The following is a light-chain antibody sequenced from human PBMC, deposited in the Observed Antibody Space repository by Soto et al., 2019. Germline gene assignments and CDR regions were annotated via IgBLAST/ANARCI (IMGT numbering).Light chain of an antibody. Sequence: DIQLTQSPSFLSASVGDRVTITCRASQDISTFLAWYQQKPGKAPQLLIYSTSNLHSGVPSRFSGSGSGTEFTLTVSSLQPEDFATYHCQQSYSSPPTFGQGTKVEIK. CDR3: QQSYSSPPT. V-gene: IGKV1-9*01. CDR1: QDISTF. J-gene: IGKJ1*01. CDR2: STS.